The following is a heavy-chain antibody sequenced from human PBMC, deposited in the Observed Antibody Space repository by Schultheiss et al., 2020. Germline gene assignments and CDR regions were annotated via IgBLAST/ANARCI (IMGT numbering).Heavy chain of an antibody. D-gene: IGHD3-22*01. CDR3: ARSHTYYYDSVLPYYFDY. J-gene: IGHJ4*02. CDR1: GGSISSYY. Sequence: SQTLSLTCTVSGGSISSYYWSWIRQPPGKGLEWIGYIYYSGSTNYNPSLKSRVTISVDTSKNQFSLNLSSVTAADTAVYYCARSHTYYYDSVLPYYFDYWGQGTLVTVSS. V-gene: IGHV4-59*01. CDR2: IYYSGST.